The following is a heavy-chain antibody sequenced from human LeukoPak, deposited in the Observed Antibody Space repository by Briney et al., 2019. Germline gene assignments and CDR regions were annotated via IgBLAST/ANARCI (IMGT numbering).Heavy chain of an antibody. J-gene: IGHJ5*02. Sequence: SETLSLTCTVPGGSISSSSYYWGWICQPPGKGLEWIGSIYYSGSTYYNPSLKSRVTISVDTSKNQFSLKLSSVTAADTAVYYCARDYDFWSGPWGQGTLVTVSS. CDR2: IYYSGST. CDR1: GGSISSSSYY. D-gene: IGHD3-3*01. V-gene: IGHV4-39*07. CDR3: ARDYDFWSGP.